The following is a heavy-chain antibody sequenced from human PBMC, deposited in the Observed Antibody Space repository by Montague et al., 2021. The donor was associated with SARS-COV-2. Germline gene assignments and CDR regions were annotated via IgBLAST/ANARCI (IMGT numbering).Heavy chain of an antibody. J-gene: IGHJ2*01. Sequence: SETLSLTCSVSGDSISRYYWSWIRQSDGKGLEWIGRIYTCGYVNYNLALQSRVSMSVDTSKSQVSLNVTSVTAADTAVYFCARAIWHLDVWGRGILVTVSS. CDR2: IYTCGYV. V-gene: IGHV4-4*07. CDR3: ARAIWHLDV. CDR1: GDSISRYY.